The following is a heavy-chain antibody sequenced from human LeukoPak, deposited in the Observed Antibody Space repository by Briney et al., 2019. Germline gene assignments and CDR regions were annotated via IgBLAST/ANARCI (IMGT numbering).Heavy chain of an antibody. CDR3: ARGIVVVAATGRDDAFDI. Sequence: GESLKISCKGSGSSFTSYWIGWVRQMPGKGLEWMGIIYPGDSDTRYSPSFQGQVTISADKSISTAYLQWSSLKASDTAMYYCARGIVVVAATGRDDAFDIWGQGTMVTVSS. CDR2: IYPGDSDT. J-gene: IGHJ3*02. D-gene: IGHD2-15*01. V-gene: IGHV5-51*01. CDR1: GSSFTSYW.